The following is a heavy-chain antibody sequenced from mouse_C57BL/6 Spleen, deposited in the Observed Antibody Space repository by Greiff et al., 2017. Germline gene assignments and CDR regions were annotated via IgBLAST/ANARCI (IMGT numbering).Heavy chain of an antibody. CDR2: IYPGDGDT. V-gene: IGHV1-80*01. CDR3: ARRGNYYAMDY. CDR1: GYAFSSYW. J-gene: IGHJ4*01. Sequence: QVQLQQSGAELVKPGASVKISCKASGYAFSSYWMHWVKQRPGQGLEWIGQIYPGDGDTNYNGKFKGKATLTADKSSSTAYMQLSSLTSEDSAVYFCARRGNYYAMDYWGQGTSVTVSS.